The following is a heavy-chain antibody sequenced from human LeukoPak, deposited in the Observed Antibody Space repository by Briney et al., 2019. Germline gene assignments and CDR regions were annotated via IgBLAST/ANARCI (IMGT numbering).Heavy chain of an antibody. V-gene: IGHV3-7*01. CDR3: ASPLKYDSSGYYVDY. CDR1: GFTFSSYW. Sequence: GGSLRLSCAASGFTFSSYWMSWVRQAPGKGLEWVANIKQDGSEKYYVDSVKGRFTISRDNAKNSLYLQMNSLRAEDTAVYYCASPLKYDSSGYYVDYWGQGTLVTVSS. J-gene: IGHJ4*02. CDR2: IKQDGSEK. D-gene: IGHD3-22*01.